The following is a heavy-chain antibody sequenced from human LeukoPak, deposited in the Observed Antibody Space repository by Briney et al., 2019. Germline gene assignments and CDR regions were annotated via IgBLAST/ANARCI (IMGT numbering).Heavy chain of an antibody. CDR3: ARGGGAAAGNWFDP. Sequence: SETLSLTCTVSGVSISSYYWSWIRQHPGKGLEWIGYIYYSGSTYYNPSLKSRVTISVDTSKNQFSLNLSSVTAADTAVYYCARGGGAAAGNWFDPWGQGTLVTVSS. CDR1: GVSISSYY. CDR2: IYYSGST. V-gene: IGHV4-59*06. D-gene: IGHD6-13*01. J-gene: IGHJ5*02.